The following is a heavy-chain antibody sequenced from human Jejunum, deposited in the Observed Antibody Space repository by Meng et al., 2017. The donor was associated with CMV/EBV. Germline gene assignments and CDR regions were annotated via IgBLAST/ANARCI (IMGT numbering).Heavy chain of an antibody. J-gene: IGHJ4*02. CDR1: GYSISSGYN. CDR2: IYHSGNN. V-gene: IGHV4-38-2*02. D-gene: IGHD5-18*01. CDR3: ARHSATAGDY. Sequence: CTVSGYSISSGYNWDWIRQPPGKGLEWIGSIYHSGNNIHNPSLKSRVTISVDTSKNQFSLKLSSVTAADTAVYYCARHSATAGDYWGQGTLVTVSS.